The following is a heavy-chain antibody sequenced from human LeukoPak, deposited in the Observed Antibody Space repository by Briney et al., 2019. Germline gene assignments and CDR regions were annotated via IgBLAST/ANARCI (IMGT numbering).Heavy chain of an antibody. CDR3: ARAHSHYYDSSGYYYLDP. D-gene: IGHD3-22*01. V-gene: IGHV1-2*02. J-gene: IGHJ5*02. CDR2: INPNSGGT. CDR1: GYTFTGYY. Sequence: ASVKVSCKASGYTFTGYYMHWVRQAPGQGLEWMGWINPNSGGTNYAQKFQGRVTMTRDTSISTAYMELSRLRSDDTAVYYCARAHSHYYDSSGYYYLDPWGQGTLVTVSS.